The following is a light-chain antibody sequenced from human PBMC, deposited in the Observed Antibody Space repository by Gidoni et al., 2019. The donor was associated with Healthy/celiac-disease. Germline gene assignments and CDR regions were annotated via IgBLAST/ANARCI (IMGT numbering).Light chain of an antibody. CDR1: QSVSSSY. Sequence: ELVLTQSPGTLSLSPGERATLSCRASQSVSSSYLAWYQQKPGQAPRLLIYGASSRATGLPDRFSGSGSGTDFTLTISRLEPEDFAVYYCQQYGSSRTFGQXTKVEIK. V-gene: IGKV3-20*01. CDR3: QQYGSSRT. J-gene: IGKJ1*01. CDR2: GAS.